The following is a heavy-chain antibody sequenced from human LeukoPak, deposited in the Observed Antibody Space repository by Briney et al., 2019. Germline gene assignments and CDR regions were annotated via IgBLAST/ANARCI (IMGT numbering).Heavy chain of an antibody. CDR2: IYYSGTT. D-gene: IGHD3-22*01. CDR3: ARQTDYYDSSGYFHTWFDP. CDR1: AVSMTGYS. V-gene: IGHV4-59*08. J-gene: IGHJ5*01. Sequence: PSETLSLTCTVSAVSMTGYSWSRIRQPPGKGLEWIGYIYYSGTTNCNPSLKSRVTISLDTSKNQFSLNLNSVTAADTAVYYCARQTDYYDSSGYFHTWFDPWGQGTLVTVSS.